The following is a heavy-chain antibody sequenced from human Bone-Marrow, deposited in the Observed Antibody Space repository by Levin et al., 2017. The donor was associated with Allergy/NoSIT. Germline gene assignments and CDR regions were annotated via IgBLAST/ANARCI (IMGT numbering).Heavy chain of an antibody. D-gene: IGHD3-3*01. CDR3: AKAVRSGYFPHYHDYYYMDV. CDR1: GFTFSSCG. J-gene: IGHJ6*03. Sequence: GESLKISCAASGFTFSSCGMHWVRQAPGKGLEWVALISYDGSNKYYADSVKGRFTISGDTSKNTLYLQMNSLRAEDTAVYYCAKAVRSGYFPHYHDYYYMDVWGKGTTVTVSS. CDR2: ISYDGSNK. V-gene: IGHV3-30*18.